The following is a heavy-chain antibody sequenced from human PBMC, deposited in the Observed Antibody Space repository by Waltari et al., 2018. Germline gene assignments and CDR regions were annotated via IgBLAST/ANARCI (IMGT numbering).Heavy chain of an antibody. V-gene: IGHV1-69*08. Sequence: QVQLVQSGAEVKKPGSSVKVSCKASGGTFSSYAISWVRQAPGQGLEWMGRIIPIFGTANYAQKFQGRVTITADKSTSTAYMELSSLRSEDTAVYYCARAHMGGGWFLYYFDYWGQGTLVTVSS. CDR2: IIPIFGTA. CDR3: ARAHMGGGWFLYYFDY. J-gene: IGHJ4*02. D-gene: IGHD6-19*01. CDR1: GGTFSSYA.